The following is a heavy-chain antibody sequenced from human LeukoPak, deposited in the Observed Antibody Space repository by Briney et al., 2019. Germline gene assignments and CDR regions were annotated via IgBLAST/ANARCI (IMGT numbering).Heavy chain of an antibody. V-gene: IGHV3-64*01. CDR1: GFTFSSYA. Sequence: GGSLRLSCAASGFTFSSYAMHWVRQAPGKGLEYVSAISSNGGSTYYANSVKGRFTISRDNSKNTLYLQMGSLRAEDMAVYYCARDLGYSSSWYGGYYYYGMDVWGQGTRVTVSS. CDR2: ISSNGGST. J-gene: IGHJ6*02. CDR3: ARDLGYSSSWYGGYYYYGMDV. D-gene: IGHD6-13*01.